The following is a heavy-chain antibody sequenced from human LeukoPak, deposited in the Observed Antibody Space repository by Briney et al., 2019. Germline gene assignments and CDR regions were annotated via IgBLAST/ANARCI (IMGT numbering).Heavy chain of an antibody. V-gene: IGHV3-7*01. CDR2: IKQDGSEK. J-gene: IGHJ6*03. D-gene: IGHD5-12*01. Sequence: PGGSLRLSCAASGFTFSSYWMSWVRQAPGKGLEWVANIKQDGSEKYYVDSVKGRFTISRDNAKKSLYLQMNSLRAEDTAVYYCARCSGYDLPRTNYYYYYMDVWGKGTTVTISS. CDR3: ARCSGYDLPRTNYYYYYMDV. CDR1: GFTFSSYW.